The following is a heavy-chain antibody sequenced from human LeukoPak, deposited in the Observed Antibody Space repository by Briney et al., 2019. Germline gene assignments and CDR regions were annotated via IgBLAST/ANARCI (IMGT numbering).Heavy chain of an antibody. CDR1: GGTFSSYA. D-gene: IGHD6-13*01. CDR3: ARKGGKTSSWNY. J-gene: IGHJ4*02. CDR2: IKQDGSEK. V-gene: IGHV3-7*01. Sequence: SCKASGGTFSSYAISWVRQAPGKGLEWVADIKQDGSEKYYVDSVKGRFTISRDNAKTSLYLQMNSLRAEDTAVYYCARKGGKTSSWNYWGQGTLVTVSS.